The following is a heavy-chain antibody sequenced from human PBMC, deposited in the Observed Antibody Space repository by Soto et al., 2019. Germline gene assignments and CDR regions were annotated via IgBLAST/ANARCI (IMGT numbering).Heavy chain of an antibody. V-gene: IGHV4-31*03. Sequence: SETLSLTCTVSGGSISSGGYYWSWIRQHPGKGLEWIGYIYYSGNTYYNPSLKSRVTISVDTSKNQFSLKLSSVTAADFVVYYCARDCGSGSQPCYWGQGTLVTVSS. J-gene: IGHJ4*02. CDR1: GGSISSGGYY. CDR2: IYYSGNT. D-gene: IGHD3-10*01. CDR3: ARDCGSGSQPCY.